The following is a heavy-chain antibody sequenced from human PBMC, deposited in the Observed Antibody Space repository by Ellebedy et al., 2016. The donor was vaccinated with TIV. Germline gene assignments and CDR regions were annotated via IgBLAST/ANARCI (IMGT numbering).Heavy chain of an antibody. J-gene: IGHJ6*02. D-gene: IGHD2-2*02. V-gene: IGHV4-30-2*01. CDR3: AARLGYCSSTSCYNYYYGMDV. CDR1: GGSISSGGYS. Sequence: SETLSLXXAVSGGSISSGGYSWSWIRQPPGKGLEWIGYIYHSGSTYYNPSLKSRVTISVDRSKNQFSLKLSSVTAADTAVYYCAARLGYCSSTSCYNYYYGMDVWGQGTTVTVSS. CDR2: IYHSGST.